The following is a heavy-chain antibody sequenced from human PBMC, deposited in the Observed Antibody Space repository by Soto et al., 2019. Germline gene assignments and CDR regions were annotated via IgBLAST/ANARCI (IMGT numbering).Heavy chain of an antibody. CDR1: GFTFSSYA. D-gene: IGHD3-16*01. Sequence: GGSLRLSCAASGFTFSSYAMSWVRQAPGKGLEWVSAISGSGGSTYYADSVKGRFTISRDNSKNTLYLQMNSLRAEDTAVYYCARGSGHYYSYGMDVRGQGTTVSVS. CDR3: ARGSGHYYSYGMDV. V-gene: IGHV3-23*01. CDR2: ISGSGGST. J-gene: IGHJ6*02.